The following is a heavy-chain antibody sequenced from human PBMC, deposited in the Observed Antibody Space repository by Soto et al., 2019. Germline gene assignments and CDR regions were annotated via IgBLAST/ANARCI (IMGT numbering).Heavy chain of an antibody. D-gene: IGHD5-12*01. CDR1: GFNFDDYA. J-gene: IGHJ4*02. V-gene: IGHV3-9*01. CDR3: AKDHDEDFGYDLDYMNY. CDR2: ISWEGGSV. Sequence: EVQLVESGGGLVQPGGSLRLSCAASGFNFDDYAMHWVRQAPGKNMEWVSGISWEGGSVGYADSVKGRFTVSRDNAKNSLYLEMNNLRSEDTALYYCAKDHDEDFGYDLDYMNYWGQGTLVTVSS.